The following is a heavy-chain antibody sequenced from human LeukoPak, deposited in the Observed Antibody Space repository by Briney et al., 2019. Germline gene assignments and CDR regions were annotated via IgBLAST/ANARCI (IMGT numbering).Heavy chain of an antibody. CDR2: ILDDGIKK. V-gene: IGHV3-30*02. CDR1: GLTFSDYA. CDR3: VQDTRGFGEDDFVY. Sequence: PGGSLRLSCAASGLTFSDYAMHWVRPAPGKWLEGVPFILDDGIKKLDAASLKGRFTVSRDNSQNPWYRQVSSLRAEETAVYYCVQDTRGFGEDDFVYWRQGTLVTVSS. J-gene: IGHJ4*02. D-gene: IGHD3-10*01.